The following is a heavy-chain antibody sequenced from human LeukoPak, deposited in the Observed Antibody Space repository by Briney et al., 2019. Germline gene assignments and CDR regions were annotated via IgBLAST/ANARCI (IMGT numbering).Heavy chain of an antibody. D-gene: IGHD2-15*01. V-gene: IGHV3-21*01. Sequence: GGSLRLSCAASGFTFSSYTMNWVRRAPGKGLEWVSYISSSSSYIYYADSVKGRFTISRDNAENTLHLQMNSLRAEDTAVYYCARSSEGYCSGGGCYYGLDVWGQGTTVTVSS. J-gene: IGHJ6*01. CDR3: ARSSEGYCSGGGCYYGLDV. CDR1: GFTFSSYT. CDR2: ISSSSSYI.